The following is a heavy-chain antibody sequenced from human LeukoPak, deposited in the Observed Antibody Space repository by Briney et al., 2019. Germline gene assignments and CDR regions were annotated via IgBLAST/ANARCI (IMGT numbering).Heavy chain of an antibody. Sequence: SVTVSFKASGGTFIIYAISWVRQAPGQGLEWMGGIIPIFGRANYAQKFQGRGTITTDESTSTPYMELSSLRSEDTAVYYCARGEDAFDIWGQGTMVTVSS. J-gene: IGHJ3*02. CDR3: ARGEDAFDI. D-gene: IGHD1-26*01. CDR1: GGTFIIYA. CDR2: IIPIFGRA. V-gene: IGHV1-69*05.